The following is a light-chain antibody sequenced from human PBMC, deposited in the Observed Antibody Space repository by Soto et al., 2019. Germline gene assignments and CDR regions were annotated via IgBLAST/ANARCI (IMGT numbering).Light chain of an antibody. Sequence: DVVMTQSPLSLPVTLGQPASISCRSSQSLVYGRGNIYLNWFQQRPGQSPRRLIYYVSNRDSGVPDRFSGGGSGTNFTLKISRVEAEDVGVYYCMQGTHWPFTPGPGTKVDIK. CDR1: QSLVYGRGNIY. V-gene: IGKV2-30*01. CDR2: YVS. J-gene: IGKJ3*01. CDR3: MQGTHWPFT.